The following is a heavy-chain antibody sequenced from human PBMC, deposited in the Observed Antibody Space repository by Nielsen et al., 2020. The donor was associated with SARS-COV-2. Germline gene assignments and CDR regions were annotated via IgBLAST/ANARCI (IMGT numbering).Heavy chain of an antibody. V-gene: IGHV3-33*06. CDR1: GFTFSSYG. J-gene: IGHJ4*02. Sequence: GESLKISCAASGFTFSSYGMHWVRQAPGKGLEWVAVIWYDGSNKYYADSVKGRFTISRDNSKNTLYLQMNSLRAEDTAVYYCAKAQIAAAGCDYWGQGTLVTVSS. D-gene: IGHD6-13*01. CDR3: AKAQIAAAGCDY. CDR2: IWYDGSNK.